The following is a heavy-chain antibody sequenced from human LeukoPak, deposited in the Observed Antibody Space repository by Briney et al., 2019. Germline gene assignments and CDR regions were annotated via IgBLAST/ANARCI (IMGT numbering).Heavy chain of an antibody. D-gene: IGHD1-26*01. CDR2: ISSSSSTI. Sequence: PGGSLRLSYAASGFTFSSYSMNWVRQAPGKGLEWVSYISSSSSTIYYADSVKGRFTVSRDNAKNSLYPQMNSLRAEDTAVYYCARDQVPYSGSSQYYFDYWGQGTLVTVSS. J-gene: IGHJ4*02. CDR1: GFTFSSYS. CDR3: ARDQVPYSGSSQYYFDY. V-gene: IGHV3-48*01.